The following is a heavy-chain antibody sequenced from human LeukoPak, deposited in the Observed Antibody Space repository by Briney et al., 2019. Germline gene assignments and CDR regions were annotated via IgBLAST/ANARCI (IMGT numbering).Heavy chain of an antibody. Sequence: ASVKVSCKASGYTFTSYGISWVRQAPGQGLEWMGWISAYNGNTNYAQKLQGRVTMTTDESTSTAYMELSSLRSEDTAVYYCAVATYYYDSSGSPFDYWGQGTLVTVSS. V-gene: IGHV1-18*01. CDR2: ISAYNGNT. CDR3: AVATYYYDSSGSPFDY. J-gene: IGHJ4*02. D-gene: IGHD3-22*01. CDR1: GYTFTSYG.